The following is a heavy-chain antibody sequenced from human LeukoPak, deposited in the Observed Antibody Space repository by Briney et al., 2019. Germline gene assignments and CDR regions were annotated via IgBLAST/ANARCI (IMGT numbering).Heavy chain of an antibody. J-gene: IGHJ4*02. CDR2: INPNSGGT. CDR1: GYTFTGYY. D-gene: IGHD6-19*01. CDR3: ARDSIAVAGTYFDY. V-gene: IGHV1-2*06. Sequence: GASVKVSCKASGYTFTGYYMHWVRQAPGQGLEWMGRINPNSGGTNYAQKFQGRVTMTRDTSISTTYMDLSRLRSDDTAVYYCARDSIAVAGTYFDYWGQGTLVTVSS.